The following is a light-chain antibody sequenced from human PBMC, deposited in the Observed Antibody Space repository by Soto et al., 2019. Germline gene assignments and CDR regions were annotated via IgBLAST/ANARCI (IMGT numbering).Light chain of an antibody. CDR3: QQYNIWPPIT. Sequence: EIVITQAPATLSVSPGERATLSCRASQSVSSNVAWYQQKPGQAPRLLIYGAYTRAAGVPARFSGSGSGTEFTLTITSLQSEDIALYYCQQYNIWPPITFGQGTRLEIK. CDR2: GAY. J-gene: IGKJ5*01. V-gene: IGKV3-15*01. CDR1: QSVSSN.